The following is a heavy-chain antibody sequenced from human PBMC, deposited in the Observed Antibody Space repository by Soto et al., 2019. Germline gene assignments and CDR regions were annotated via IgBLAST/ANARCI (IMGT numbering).Heavy chain of an antibody. J-gene: IGHJ4*02. D-gene: IGHD1-26*01. V-gene: IGHV4-59*08. CDR3: ARRYGSAIDY. CDR2: IYYSGST. Sequence: QVQLQESGPGLVKPSETLSLTCTVSGGSISSYYWSWIRQPPGKGLEWIGYIYYSGSTNYNPSLTSRVPISVDTSKNQLSLKLSSVTAADTAVYYCARRYGSAIDYWGQGTLVTVSS. CDR1: GGSISSYY.